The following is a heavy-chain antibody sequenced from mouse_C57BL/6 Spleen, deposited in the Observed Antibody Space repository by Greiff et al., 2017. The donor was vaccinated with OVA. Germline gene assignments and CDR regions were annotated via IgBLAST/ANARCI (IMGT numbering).Heavy chain of an antibody. CDR1: GYAFSSYW. V-gene: IGHV1-80*01. D-gene: IGHD1-1*01. CDR2: IYPGDGDT. CDR3: ARDYGRRNYAMDY. J-gene: IGHJ4*01. Sequence: QVQLQQSGAELVKPGASVKISCKASGYAFSSYWMNRVKQRPGKGLEWIGQIYPGDGDTNSNGKFKGKATLTADKSSSTAYIQLSSLTSEDSAVYFGARDYGRRNYAMDYWGQGTSVTVSS.